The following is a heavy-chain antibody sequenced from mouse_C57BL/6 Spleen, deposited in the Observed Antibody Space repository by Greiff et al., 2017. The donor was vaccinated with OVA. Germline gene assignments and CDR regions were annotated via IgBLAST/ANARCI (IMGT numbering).Heavy chain of an antibody. CDR1: GFSLTSYG. Sequence: VQVVESGPGLVAPSQSLSITCTVSGFSLTSYGVDWVRQSPGKGLEWLGVIWGVGSTNYNSALKSRLSISKDNSKSQVFLKMNSLQTDDTAMYYCASGAYYSNGWFAYWGQGTLVTVSA. CDR2: IWGVGST. CDR3: ASGAYYSNGWFAY. V-gene: IGHV2-6*01. J-gene: IGHJ3*01. D-gene: IGHD2-5*01.